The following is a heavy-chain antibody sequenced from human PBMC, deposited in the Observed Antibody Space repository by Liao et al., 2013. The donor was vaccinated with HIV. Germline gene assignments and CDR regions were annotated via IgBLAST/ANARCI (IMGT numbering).Heavy chain of an antibody. Sequence: QVQLQESGPGLVKPSQTLSLTCTVSGGSISSGSYYWSWIRQSAGKGLEWIGRIYISGSTNYNPSLKSRVTISVDTSKNQFSLKLSSVTAADTAVYYCARDPGAYYMDVWGKGTTVTVS. CDR3: ARDPGAYYMDV. CDR1: GGSISSGSYY. J-gene: IGHJ6*03. CDR2: IYISGST. V-gene: IGHV4-61*02. D-gene: IGHD7-27*01.